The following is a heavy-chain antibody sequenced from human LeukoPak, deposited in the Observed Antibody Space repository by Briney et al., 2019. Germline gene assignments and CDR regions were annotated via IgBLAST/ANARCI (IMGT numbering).Heavy chain of an antibody. D-gene: IGHD1-14*01. J-gene: IGHJ4*02. V-gene: IGHV4-59*01. CDR2: IYYGGST. CDR3: ARGPRYSYFDY. CDR1: GGPISNYY. Sequence: SETLSLTCTVSGGPISNYYWSWIRQPPGKGLEWIGYIYYGGSTNYNPSLKSRATISVDTSKNQFSLKLSSVTAADTAVYYCARGPRYSYFDYWGQGTLVTVSS.